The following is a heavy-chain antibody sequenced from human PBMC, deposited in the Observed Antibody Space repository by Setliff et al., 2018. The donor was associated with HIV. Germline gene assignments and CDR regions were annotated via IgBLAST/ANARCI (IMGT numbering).Heavy chain of an antibody. J-gene: IGHJ4*02. D-gene: IGHD3-22*01. CDR3: ARTPEDYDQYFFAR. CDR1: DDPINSFY. CDR2: IYTSGST. V-gene: IGHV4-4*09. Sequence: PSETLSLTCTVSDDPINSFYWSWIRQPPGKGLEWIGYIYTSGSTNYNPSLEGRVTISVDTSKNQFSLKLSSVTAADTAVYYCARTPEDYDQYFFARWGQGTLVTVSS.